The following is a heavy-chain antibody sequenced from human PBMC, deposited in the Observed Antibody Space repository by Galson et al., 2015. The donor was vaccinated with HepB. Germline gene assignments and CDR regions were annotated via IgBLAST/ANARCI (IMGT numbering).Heavy chain of an antibody. CDR2: INPESGRT. CDR1: GTIFSADY. V-gene: IGHV1-2*02. Sequence: SVKVSCKASGTIFSADYYHWVRQAPGQGLEYMGGINPESGRTNSAQSLQGRVIMTRDTSISTLYMELSRLTSDATAVYYCVSERYTEGLKEFLYWGQGTLVTVSS. D-gene: IGHD5-18*01. J-gene: IGHJ4*02. CDR3: VSERYTEGLKEFLY.